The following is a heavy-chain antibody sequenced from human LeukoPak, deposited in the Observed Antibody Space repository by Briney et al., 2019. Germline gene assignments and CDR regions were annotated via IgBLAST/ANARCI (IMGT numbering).Heavy chain of an antibody. Sequence: LGESLKTFCKGSGYTFATYWIRWVRQMPGKGLEWMGIIYPGDSDPRYSPSFQGQVTISADKSISTAYLQWSSLKASDSAMYYCVRHGLGSSWFGLDDWGQGTLVTVSS. CDR3: VRHGLGSSWFGLDD. J-gene: IGHJ4*02. CDR2: IYPGDSDP. CDR1: GYTFATYW. V-gene: IGHV5-51*01. D-gene: IGHD6-13*01.